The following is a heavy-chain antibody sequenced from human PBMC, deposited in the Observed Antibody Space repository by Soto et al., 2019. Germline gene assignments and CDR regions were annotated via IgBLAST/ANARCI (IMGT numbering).Heavy chain of an antibody. CDR2: INPNSGGT. CDR1: GYTFTGYY. D-gene: IGHD2-2*01. J-gene: IGHJ4*02. V-gene: IGHV1-2*04. Sequence: ASVKVSCKASGYTFTGYYMHWVRQAPGQGLEWMGWINPNSGGTNYAQKLQGWVTMTRDTSIITAYMELSRLRSDDTSVYFCSSAGYCSSTSCYALFDYWGQGTLVTVSS. CDR3: SSAGYCSSTSCYALFDY.